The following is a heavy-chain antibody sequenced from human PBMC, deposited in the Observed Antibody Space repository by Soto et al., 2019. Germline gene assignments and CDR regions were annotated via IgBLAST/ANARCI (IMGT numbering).Heavy chain of an antibody. CDR1: GDSVSNTSVA. J-gene: IGHJ4*02. CDR2: TYFRSKWFN. Sequence: SQTLQHTCVISGDSVSNTSVAWNWIRQSPSRGLEWLGRTYFRSKWFNDYAVSVQNRMTITPDTSRNQFSLQLDSVTPEDTAVYYGVRDRGTYIDCFGYWGQLILVTVSS. V-gene: IGHV6-1*01. D-gene: IGHD3-10*01. CDR3: VRDRGTYIDCFGY.